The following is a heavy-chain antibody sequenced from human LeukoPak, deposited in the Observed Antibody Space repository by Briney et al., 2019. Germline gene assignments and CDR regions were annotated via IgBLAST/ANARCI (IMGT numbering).Heavy chain of an antibody. D-gene: IGHD1-26*01. CDR2: MNPNSGNT. V-gene: IGHV1-8*03. Sequence: GASVMVSCKASGYTFTSYDINWVRQATGQGLEWMGRMNPNSGNTGYAQKFQGRVTITRNTSISTAYMELSSLRSEDTAVYYCARGRFGRWENAFDIWGQGTMVTVSS. CDR3: ARGRFGRWENAFDI. J-gene: IGHJ3*02. CDR1: GYTFTSYD.